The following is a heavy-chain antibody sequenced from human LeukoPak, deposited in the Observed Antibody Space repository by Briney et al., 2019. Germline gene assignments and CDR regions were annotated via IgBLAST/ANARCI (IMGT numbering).Heavy chain of an antibody. V-gene: IGHV4-31*03. CDR3: ARIFSGHAFDI. Sequence: QTLSLTCTVSGVSISSGGYYCSWIRQHPGKGLECIGYIYYSGRTYYNPSLQSRLTISIDTSKNQFSLKLSSVTAADTAVYYCARIFSGHAFDIWGQGTMVTVSS. J-gene: IGHJ3*02. D-gene: IGHD2-15*01. CDR1: GVSISSGGYY. CDR2: IYYSGRT.